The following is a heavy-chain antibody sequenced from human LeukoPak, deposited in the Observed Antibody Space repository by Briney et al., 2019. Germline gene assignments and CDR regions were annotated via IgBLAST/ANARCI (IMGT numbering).Heavy chain of an antibody. Sequence: GASVKISCKASGYTFTSYAMHWVRQAPGQRLEWMGWINAGTSNTKYSQKFQGRVTITRDTSASTAYMELSSLRSEDTAVYYCARDQGSGSPVLSPDYWGQGTLVTVSS. CDR3: ARDQGSGSPVLSPDY. CDR2: INAGTSNT. V-gene: IGHV1-3*01. D-gene: IGHD1-26*01. J-gene: IGHJ4*02. CDR1: GYTFTSYA.